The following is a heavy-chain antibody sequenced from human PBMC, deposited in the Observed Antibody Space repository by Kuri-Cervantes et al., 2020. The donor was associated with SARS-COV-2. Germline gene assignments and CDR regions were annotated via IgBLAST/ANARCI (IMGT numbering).Heavy chain of an antibody. CDR2: IIPIFGTA. CDR3: ARGRIVGARGYYYYMDV. Sequence: SVKVSCKASGGTFSSYAISWVRQAPGQGLEWMGGIIPIFGTANYAQKFQGRVTITTDESTSTAYMELSSLRSEDTAVYYCARGRIVGARGYYYYMDVWGKGTTVTDSS. CDR1: GGTFSSYA. J-gene: IGHJ6*03. D-gene: IGHD1-26*01. V-gene: IGHV1-69*05.